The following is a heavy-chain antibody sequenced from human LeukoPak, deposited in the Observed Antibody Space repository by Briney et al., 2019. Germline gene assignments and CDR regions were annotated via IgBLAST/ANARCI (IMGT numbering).Heavy chain of an antibody. CDR1: GGSFSGYY. CDR3: ARALPGAARAYWFDP. J-gene: IGHJ5*02. V-gene: IGHV4-34*01. CDR2: INHSGST. D-gene: IGHD6-6*01. Sequence: PSETLSLNCAVYGGSFSGYYWGWIRQPPGKGLEWIGEINHSGSTNYNPSLKSRVTISVDTSKNQFSLKLSSVTAADTAVYYCARALPGAARAYWFDPWGQGTLVTVSS.